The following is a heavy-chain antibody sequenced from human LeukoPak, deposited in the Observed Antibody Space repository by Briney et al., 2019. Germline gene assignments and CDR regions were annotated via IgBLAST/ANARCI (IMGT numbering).Heavy chain of an antibody. J-gene: IGHJ4*02. CDR1: GFSFSSYS. D-gene: IGHD4-11*01. CDR2: ISSSSSYI. CDR3: ARDYGNLRHFDY. V-gene: IGHV3-21*01. Sequence: TGGSLRLSCAASGFSFSSYSMNWVRQAPGKGLEWVSSISSSSSYIYYADSVKGRFTISRDNAKNSLYLQMNSLRAEDTAVYYCARDYGNLRHFDYWGQGTLVTVSS.